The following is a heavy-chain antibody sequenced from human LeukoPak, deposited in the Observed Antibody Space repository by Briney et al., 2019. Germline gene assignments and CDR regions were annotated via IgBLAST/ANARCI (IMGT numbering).Heavy chain of an antibody. CDR2: IKEDGSRN. V-gene: IGHV3-7*04. D-gene: IGHD6-19*01. Sequence: GGSLRLSCAASGFSFSSFWMTWVRQAPGKGLGWVANIKEDGSRNHCVDSVKGRFTISRDNAKNSLFLQMSSLRVEDTAVYYCARANNAGWFDYWGQGTLVTVSS. CDR1: GFSFSSFW. J-gene: IGHJ4*02. CDR3: ARANNAGWFDY.